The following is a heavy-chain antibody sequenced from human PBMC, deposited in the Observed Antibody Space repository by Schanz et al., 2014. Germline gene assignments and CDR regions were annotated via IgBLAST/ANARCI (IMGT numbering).Heavy chain of an antibody. CDR3: ARDAVALVTEYFMDV. Sequence: QVQLVESGGGVVQPGRSLRLSCAASGFTFSSYGMHWVRQVPGKGLEWVAVVCYDGSKKYYADSVKGRFTISRDNSMNTLHLQMDGLRVEDTAVYYCARDAVALVTEYFMDVWGKGTPVTVSS. V-gene: IGHV3-33*08. J-gene: IGHJ6*03. CDR1: GFTFSSYG. CDR2: VCYDGSKK. D-gene: IGHD2-15*01.